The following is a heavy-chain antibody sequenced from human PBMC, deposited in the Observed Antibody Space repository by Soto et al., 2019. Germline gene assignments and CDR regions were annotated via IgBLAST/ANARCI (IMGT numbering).Heavy chain of an antibody. Sequence: ASVKVSCKASGYTFTGYYMHWVRQAPGQGLEWMGWINPNSGGTNHAQKFQGRVTMTRDTSISTAYMELSRLRSDDTAVYYCARGMGRAPRYYYYYGMDVWGQGTTVTVSS. D-gene: IGHD2-8*01. CDR1: GYTFTGYY. CDR3: ARGMGRAPRYYYYYGMDV. CDR2: INPNSGGT. V-gene: IGHV1-2*02. J-gene: IGHJ6*02.